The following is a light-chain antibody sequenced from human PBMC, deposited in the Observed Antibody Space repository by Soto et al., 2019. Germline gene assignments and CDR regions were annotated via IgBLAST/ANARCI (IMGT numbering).Light chain of an antibody. CDR3: QQYGSSPRT. J-gene: IGKJ1*01. V-gene: IGKV3-20*01. CDR1: QNSSRIY. Sequence: PGESASLCCRASQNSSRIYLSWFQQKPGQAPRLLIYGASSRDTGIPDRFSGSGSGTDFTLTISRMEPEDFAVYYCQQYGSSPRTFGQGTKVDIK. CDR2: GAS.